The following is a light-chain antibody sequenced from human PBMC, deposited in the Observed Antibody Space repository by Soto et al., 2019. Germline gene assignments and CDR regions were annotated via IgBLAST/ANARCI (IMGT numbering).Light chain of an antibody. J-gene: IGKJ5*01. CDR2: GAS. CDR1: PSVTSSY. CDR3: QQYGSSPPVT. Sequence: EIVLTQSPGTLSLSPGERATLSCRASPSVTSSYLAWYQQKHGQAPRLLIYGASSRATGIPDRFGGSGSGTDFTLTISRLEPEDFAVYYCQQYGSSPPVTCGQGTRLEIK. V-gene: IGKV3-20*01.